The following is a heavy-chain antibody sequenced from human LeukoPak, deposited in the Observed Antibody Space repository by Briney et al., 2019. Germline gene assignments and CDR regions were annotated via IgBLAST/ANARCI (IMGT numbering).Heavy chain of an antibody. V-gene: IGHV3-23*01. Sequence: PGGSLRLSCAASGFTFSSYGMHWVRQAPGKGLEWVSAISGSGGSTYYADSVKGRFTISRDNSKNTLYLQMNSLRAEDTAVYYCAKGSGYYDSSGDPLWYFDLWGRGTLVTVSS. CDR1: GFTFSSYG. CDR3: AKGSGYYDSSGDPLWYFDL. D-gene: IGHD3-22*01. CDR2: ISGSGGST. J-gene: IGHJ2*01.